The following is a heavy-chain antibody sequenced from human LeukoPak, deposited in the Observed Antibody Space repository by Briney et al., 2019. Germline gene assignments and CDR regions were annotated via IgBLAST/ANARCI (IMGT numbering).Heavy chain of an antibody. CDR1: GYSFTTYW. Sequence: GESLKISCKGSGYSFTTYWIVWVRQMPGKGLEWMGIIYPGDSDTRYSPSFQGQVTISADKSIRTAYLQWSSLKASDSAMYYCARLRTEGATISPIDYWGQGTLVTVSS. V-gene: IGHV5-51*01. CDR2: IYPGDSDT. CDR3: ARLRTEGATISPIDY. J-gene: IGHJ4*02. D-gene: IGHD1-26*01.